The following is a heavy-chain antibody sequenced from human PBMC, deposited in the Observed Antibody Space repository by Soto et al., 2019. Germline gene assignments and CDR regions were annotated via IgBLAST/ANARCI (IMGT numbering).Heavy chain of an antibody. D-gene: IGHD3-22*01. J-gene: IGHJ4*02. Sequence: ASVKVSCKVSGYTLTELSMHWVRQAPGKGLEWMGGFDPEDGETIYAQKLQGRVTMTTDTSTSTAYMELRSLRSDDTAVYYCARAVVTNYGVFDYWGQGTLVTVSS. CDR2: FDPEDGET. V-gene: IGHV1-24*01. CDR3: ARAVVTNYGVFDY. CDR1: GYTLTELS.